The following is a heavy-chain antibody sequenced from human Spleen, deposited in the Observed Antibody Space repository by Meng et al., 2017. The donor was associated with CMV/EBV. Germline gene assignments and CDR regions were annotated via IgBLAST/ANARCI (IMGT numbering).Heavy chain of an antibody. CDR2: IYYSGST. Sequence: CTVSGGSISSGGYSWSWIRQHPGKGLEWIGYIYYSGSTYYNPSLKSRVTISVDTSKNQFSLKLSSVTAADTAVYHCARGYLDYPFDYWGQGTLVTVSS. J-gene: IGHJ4*02. CDR3: ARGYLDYPFDY. D-gene: IGHD5-12*01. CDR1: GGSISSGGYS. V-gene: IGHV4-31*03.